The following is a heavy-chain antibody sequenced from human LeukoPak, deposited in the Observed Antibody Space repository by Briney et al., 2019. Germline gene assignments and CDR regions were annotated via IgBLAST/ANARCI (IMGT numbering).Heavy chain of an antibody. J-gene: IGHJ3*02. Sequence: PSETLSLTCAVYGVTFSGYYWSWIRQPPGKGLEWIGEINHSGSTNYNPSLKSRVTISVDTSKNQFSLKLSSVTAADTAVYYCARGSGGAFDIWGQGTMVTVSS. V-gene: IGHV4-34*01. CDR2: INHSGST. CDR3: ARGSGGAFDI. D-gene: IGHD5-12*01. CDR1: GVTFSGYY.